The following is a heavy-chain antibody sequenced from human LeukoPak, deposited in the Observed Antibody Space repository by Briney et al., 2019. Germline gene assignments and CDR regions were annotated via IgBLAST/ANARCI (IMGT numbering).Heavy chain of an antibody. J-gene: IGHJ5*02. Sequence: SGPTLVKPTQTLTLTCTFSGFSLTTSGVGVGWIRQPPGKALEWLALINWDDQKVYSPSLQSSLSITKDTSKNQVVLTMTNVDPVDTATYYCAHRRDSSGYQYRYWFAPWGQGTLVTVSS. CDR1: GFSLTTSGVG. CDR2: INWDDQK. D-gene: IGHD3-22*01. V-gene: IGHV2-5*02. CDR3: AHRRDSSGYQYRYWFAP.